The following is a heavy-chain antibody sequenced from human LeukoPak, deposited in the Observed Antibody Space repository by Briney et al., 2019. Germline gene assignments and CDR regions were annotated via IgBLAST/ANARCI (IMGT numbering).Heavy chain of an antibody. V-gene: IGHV1-3*01. CDR2: INAGNGNT. CDR3: ARDLGSGGSWPTGMDV. Sequence: ASVKVSCKASGCTFTSYAMHWVRQAPGQRLEWMGWINAGNGNTKYSQKFQGRVTITRDTSASTAYMELSSLRSEDTAVYYCARDLGSGGSWPTGMDVWGQGTTVTVSS. CDR1: GCTFTSYA. D-gene: IGHD2-15*01. J-gene: IGHJ6*02.